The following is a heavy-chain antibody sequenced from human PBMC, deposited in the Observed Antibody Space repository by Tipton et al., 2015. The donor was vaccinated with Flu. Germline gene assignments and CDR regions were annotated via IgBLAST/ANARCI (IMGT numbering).Heavy chain of an antibody. J-gene: IGHJ6*03. CDR3: ARHSPAYYYYMDV. V-gene: IGHV3-21*01. Sequence: SLRLSCAASGFTFSSYSMNWVRQAPGKGLEWVSSISSSSSYIYYADSVKGRFTISRDNAKNSLYLQMNSLRAEDTAVYYCARHSPAYYYYMDVWGKGTTVTVSS. CDR2: ISSSSSYI. D-gene: IGHD5-18*01. CDR1: GFTFSSYS.